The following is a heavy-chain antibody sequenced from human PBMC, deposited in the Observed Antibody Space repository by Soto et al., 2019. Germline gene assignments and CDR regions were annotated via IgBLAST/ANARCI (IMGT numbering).Heavy chain of an antibody. D-gene: IGHD6-13*01. Sequence: SETLSLTCAVSGGSISSSNYYWGWVRQPPGKGLEWIGSIHYSGSTYYNTSLKSRVTISVDTSKNQFSLKLSSVTAADTAVYYCASQRAGGIASDYWGQRTPVTASS. V-gene: IGHV4-39*01. J-gene: IGHJ4*02. CDR2: IHYSGST. CDR1: GGSISSSNYY. CDR3: ASQRAGGIASDY.